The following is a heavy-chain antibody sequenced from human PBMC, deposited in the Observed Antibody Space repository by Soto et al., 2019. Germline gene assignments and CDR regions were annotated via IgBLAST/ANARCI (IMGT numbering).Heavy chain of an antibody. CDR1: GGTFRTYA. Sequence: QVQLLQSGAEVKKPGSSVRVSCEASGGTFRTYAISWVRQAPGQGLEWMGEIIPIFGTVNYAQKFQGRVTIAADESRTPGYMALRSRRSDDKAVYYCAKGAVAGTPTSYYFYGMDVWGQGTTVTVSS. CDR3: AKGAVAGTPTSYYFYGMDV. CDR2: IIPIFGTV. D-gene: IGHD6-19*01. V-gene: IGHV1-69*12. J-gene: IGHJ6*02.